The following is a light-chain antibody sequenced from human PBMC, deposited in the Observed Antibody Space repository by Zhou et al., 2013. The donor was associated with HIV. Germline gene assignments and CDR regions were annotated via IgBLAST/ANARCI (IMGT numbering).Light chain of an antibody. J-gene: IGKJ4*01. V-gene: IGKV1-5*03. CDR2: KST. CDR3: QQANSFPLT. Sequence: DIQMTQSPSTLSASVGDRVTITCRASQDISIWLAWYRQKPGKAPELLIHKSTTLLSGVPSRFSGSGSGTDFTLTISSLQPEDFATYYCQQANSFPLTFGGGTKVEIK. CDR1: QDISIW.